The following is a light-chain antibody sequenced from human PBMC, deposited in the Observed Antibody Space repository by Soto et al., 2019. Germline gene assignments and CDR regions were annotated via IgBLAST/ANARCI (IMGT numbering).Light chain of an antibody. CDR2: DAS. J-gene: IGKJ3*01. Sequence: DIQMTQSPSSVSASVGDRVIITCRASLTITSWVAWYQQVPGKGPSLLIYDASTLQSGVPSRFSGSGSGTDFTLTINSLQPEDVATYYCQKYKSAPYTFGPGTKVDI. CDR3: QKYKSAPYT. CDR1: LTITSW. V-gene: IGKV1-27*01.